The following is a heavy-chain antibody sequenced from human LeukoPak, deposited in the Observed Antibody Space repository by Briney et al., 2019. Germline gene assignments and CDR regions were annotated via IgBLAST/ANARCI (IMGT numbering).Heavy chain of an antibody. J-gene: IGHJ4*02. D-gene: IGHD5-12*01. CDR3: ARAMRSGYDY. CDR2: ISSSDSI. V-gene: IGHV3-48*02. CDR1: GFTFSSYG. Sequence: GGSLRLSCAASGFTFSSYGMNWVRQAPGKRLEWVSYISSSDSIYSADSVKGRFTISRDNAENSLYLQMNSLRDEDTAVYYCARAMRSGYDYWGQGTLVTVSS.